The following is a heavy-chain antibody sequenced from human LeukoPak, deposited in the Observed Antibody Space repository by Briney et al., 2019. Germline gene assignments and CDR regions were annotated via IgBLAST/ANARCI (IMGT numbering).Heavy chain of an antibody. Sequence: GRSLRLSCAASGFTFDDYAMHWVRQAPGKGLEWVSGISWNSGSIGYADSVKGRFTISRDNAKNSLYLQMNSLRAEDTALYYCAKGVLCFYTNFDYWGQGTLVTVSS. CDR1: GFTFDDYA. CDR2: ISWNSGSI. J-gene: IGHJ4*02. V-gene: IGHV3-9*01. D-gene: IGHD2-2*02. CDR3: AKGVLCFYTNFDY.